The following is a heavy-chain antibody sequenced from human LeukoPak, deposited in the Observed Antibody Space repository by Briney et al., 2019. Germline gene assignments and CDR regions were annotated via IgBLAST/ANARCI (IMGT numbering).Heavy chain of an antibody. CDR2: ISAYNGNT. D-gene: IGHD6-6*01. Sequence: ASVKVSCKASGYTFTSYGISWVRQAPGQGLEWMGWISAYNGNTNYAQKFQGRVTITADKSTSTAYMELSSLRSEDTAVYYCASPDPFSSSSRGDYWGQGTLVTVSS. CDR3: ASPDPFSSSSRGDY. V-gene: IGHV1-18*01. CDR1: GYTFTSYG. J-gene: IGHJ4*02.